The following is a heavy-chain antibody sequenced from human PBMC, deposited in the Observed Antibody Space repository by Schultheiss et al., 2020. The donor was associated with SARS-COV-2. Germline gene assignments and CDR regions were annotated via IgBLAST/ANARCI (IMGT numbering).Heavy chain of an antibody. J-gene: IGHJ4*02. CDR1: GYTFTSYA. D-gene: IGHD5-24*01. CDR3: ARTGWLQFRRPFDY. Sequence: ASVKVSCKASGYTFTSYAMNWVRQAPGQGLEWMGWINTNTGNPTYAQGFTGRFVFSLDTSVSTAYLQISSLKAEDTAVYYCARTGWLQFRRPFDYWGQGTLVTVSS. CDR2: INTNTGNP. V-gene: IGHV7-4-1*02.